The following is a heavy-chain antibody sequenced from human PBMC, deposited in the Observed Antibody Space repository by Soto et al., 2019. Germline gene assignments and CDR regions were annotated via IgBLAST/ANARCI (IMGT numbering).Heavy chain of an antibody. D-gene: IGHD6-13*01. J-gene: IGHJ4*02. Sequence: QVQLVQSGAEVKKPGASVKVSCKASGYTFTSYGISWVRQAPGQGLEWMGGISAYNGNTNYAQKLQGRDTMTTDTSKSTAYMELRSLRSDDTAVYYCARDRDGYSSSWPSLDYWGQGTLVTVSS. CDR2: ISAYNGNT. CDR3: ARDRDGYSSSWPSLDY. V-gene: IGHV1-18*01. CDR1: GYTFTSYG.